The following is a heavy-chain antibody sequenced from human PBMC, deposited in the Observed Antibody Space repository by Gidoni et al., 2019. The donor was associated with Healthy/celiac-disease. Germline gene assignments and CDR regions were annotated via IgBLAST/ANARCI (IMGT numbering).Heavy chain of an antibody. CDR1: GFTFRDHF. V-gene: IGHV3-72*01. J-gene: IGHJ4*02. D-gene: IGHD4-17*01. CDR2: TRNKANSYTT. Sequence: EVQLVESGGGLVQPGGSLRLSCAASGFTFRDHFMDWVRQAPGKGLEWVGHTRNKANSYTTKYAASVKGRFTISRDDSENSMYLQMNSLKTDDTAVYYCARSSYSDYDLGQWGQGTLVTVSS. CDR3: ARSSYSDYDLGQ.